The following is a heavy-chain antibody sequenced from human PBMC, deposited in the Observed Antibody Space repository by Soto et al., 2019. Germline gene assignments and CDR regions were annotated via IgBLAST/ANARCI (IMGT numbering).Heavy chain of an antibody. J-gene: IGHJ5*02. CDR1: GYTFTSYA. V-gene: IGHV1-3*01. CDR3: ARDFTAGNWFDP. D-gene: IGHD6-13*01. Sequence: ASVKVSCKASGYTFTSYAMHWVRQAPGQRLEWMGWINAGNGNTKYSQKFQGRVTITRDTSASTAYMELRSLRSDDTAVYYCARDFTAGNWFDPWGQGTLVTVSS. CDR2: INAGNGNT.